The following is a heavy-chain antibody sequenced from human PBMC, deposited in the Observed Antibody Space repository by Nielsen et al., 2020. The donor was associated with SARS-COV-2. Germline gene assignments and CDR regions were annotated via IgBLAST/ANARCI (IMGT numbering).Heavy chain of an antibody. J-gene: IGHJ3*02. CDR2: INHSGST. CDR3: ARRPRYCSGGSCYSGAFDI. Sequence: SETLSLTCAVYGGSFSGYYRSWIRQPPGKGLEWIGEINHSGSTNYNPSLKSRVTISVDTSKNQFSLKLSSVTAADTAVYYCARRPRYCSGGSCYSGAFDIWGQGTMVTVSS. CDR1: GGSFSGYY. D-gene: IGHD2-15*01. V-gene: IGHV4-34*01.